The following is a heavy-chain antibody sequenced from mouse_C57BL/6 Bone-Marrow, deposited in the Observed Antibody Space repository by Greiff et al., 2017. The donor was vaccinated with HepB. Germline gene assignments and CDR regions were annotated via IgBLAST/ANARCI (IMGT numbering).Heavy chain of an antibody. D-gene: IGHD2-4*01. Sequence: EVMLVESGGGLVQPGGSLKLSCAASGFTFSDYYMYWVRQTPEKRLEWVAYISNGGGSTYYPDTVKGRFTISRDNAKNTLYLQMSRLKSEDTAMYYCARHPPDYDGWYFDVWGTGTTVTVSS. CDR1: GFTFSDYY. CDR2: ISNGGGST. J-gene: IGHJ1*03. V-gene: IGHV5-12*01. CDR3: ARHPPDYDGWYFDV.